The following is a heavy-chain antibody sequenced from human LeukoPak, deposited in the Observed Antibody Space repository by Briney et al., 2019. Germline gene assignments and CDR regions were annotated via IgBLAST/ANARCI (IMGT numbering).Heavy chain of an antibody. CDR1: GGSISSGDYY. J-gene: IGHJ4*02. CDR3: ARQDYYDSSGYYQPNFDY. D-gene: IGHD3-22*01. CDR2: LYYSGST. V-gene: IGHV4-30-4*08. Sequence: PSETLSLTCTVSGGSISSGDYYWSWIPQPPGKGLVWIVNLYYSGSTYYNPSLKSRVTISVDTSKNQYSLKLSSVTAADTAVCYCARQDYYDSSGYYQPNFDYWGQGNLVTVSS.